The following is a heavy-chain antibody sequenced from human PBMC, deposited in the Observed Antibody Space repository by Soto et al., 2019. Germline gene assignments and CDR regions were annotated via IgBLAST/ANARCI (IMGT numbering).Heavy chain of an antibody. CDR2: ISSSSSTI. D-gene: IGHD1-1*01. CDR1: GFTFSSYS. J-gene: IGHJ4*02. CDR3: ARSTGSIDY. Sequence: GGSLRLSCAASGFTFSSYSMNWVRQAPGKGLEWVSCISSSSSTIYYADSVKGRFTISRDNAKNSLYLQMNSLRAEDTAVYYCARSTGSIDYWGQGTLVTVSS. V-gene: IGHV3-48*01.